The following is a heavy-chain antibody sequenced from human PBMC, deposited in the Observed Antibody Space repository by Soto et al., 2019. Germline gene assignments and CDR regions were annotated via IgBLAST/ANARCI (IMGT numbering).Heavy chain of an antibody. J-gene: IGHJ4*02. D-gene: IGHD2-15*01. CDR3: ARVRGGGSEYFFDY. Sequence: GAPSKVARTASGYTVTRYNVDWVRQAPGQGLEWMAIINPSGGTTYYVQKFEGRVTLTTDTSTSTVYMELSSLRSDDTAVYYCARVRGGGSEYFFDYWGQGTLVTVSS. V-gene: IGHV1-46*01. CDR1: GYTVTRYN. CDR2: INPSGGTT.